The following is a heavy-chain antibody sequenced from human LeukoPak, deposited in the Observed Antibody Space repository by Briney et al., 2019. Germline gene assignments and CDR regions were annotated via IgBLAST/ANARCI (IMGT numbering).Heavy chain of an antibody. CDR1: GFTFSSYV. V-gene: IGHV3-30*02. CDR2: IRYDGSNK. J-gene: IGHJ3*02. D-gene: IGHD2-2*01. CDR3: AREEGYCSSTSCYPSYAFDI. Sequence: GGSLRLSCAASGFTFSSYVMHWVRQAPGKGLEWVAFIRYDGSNKYYADSVKGRFTISRDNSKNTLYLQMNSLRAEDTAVYYCAREEGYCSSTSCYPSYAFDIWGQGTMVTVSS.